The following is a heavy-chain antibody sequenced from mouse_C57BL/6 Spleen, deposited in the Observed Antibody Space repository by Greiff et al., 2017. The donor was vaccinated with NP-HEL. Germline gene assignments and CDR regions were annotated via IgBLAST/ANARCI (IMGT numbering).Heavy chain of an antibody. CDR3: AGGRYFDV. Sequence: EVQVVESGGGLVKPGGSLKLSCAASGFTFSSYAMSWVRQTPEKRLEWVATISDGGSYTYYPDNVKGRFTISRDNAKNNLYLQMSHLKSEDTAMYYCAGGRYFDVWGTGTTVTVSS. V-gene: IGHV5-4*01. CDR1: GFTFSSYA. J-gene: IGHJ1*03. CDR2: ISDGGSYT.